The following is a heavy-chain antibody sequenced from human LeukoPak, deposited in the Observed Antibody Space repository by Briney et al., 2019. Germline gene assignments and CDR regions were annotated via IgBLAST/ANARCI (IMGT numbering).Heavy chain of an antibody. CDR2: IWYDGSNK. CDR3: AKGYPHCSGGSCYSPFDY. Sequence: GGSLRLSCAASGFTFSSYGMHWVRQAPGKGLEWVAVIWYDGSNKYYADSVKGRFTISRDNSKNTLYLQMNSLRAEDTAVYYCAKGYPHCSGGSCYSPFDYWGQGTLVTVSS. J-gene: IGHJ4*02. CDR1: GFTFSSYG. D-gene: IGHD2-15*01. V-gene: IGHV3-33*06.